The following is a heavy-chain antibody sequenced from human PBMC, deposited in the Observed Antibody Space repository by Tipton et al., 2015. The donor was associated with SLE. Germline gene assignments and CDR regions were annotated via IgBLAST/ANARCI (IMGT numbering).Heavy chain of an antibody. CDR3: ARGVEMATRGLDS. CDR1: GYNFISYG. D-gene: IGHD5-24*01. J-gene: IGHJ4*02. V-gene: IGHV1-18*01. Sequence: QLVQSGAEVKKPGASVKVSCKASGYNFISYGISWVRQAPGQGLEWVGWISVYNGYTNYAQKVQDRVAMTTETSTRTVYMELRNLTSDDTAVYYCARGVEMATRGLDSWGQGTLVTVSS. CDR2: ISVYNGYT.